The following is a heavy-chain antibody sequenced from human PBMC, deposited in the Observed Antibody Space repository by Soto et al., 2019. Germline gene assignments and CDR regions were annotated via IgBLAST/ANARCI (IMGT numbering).Heavy chain of an antibody. D-gene: IGHD1-1*01. Sequence: EVQLVESGGGLVQPGRSLRLSCAASGFTFDDYAMHWVRQAPGKGLEWVSGISWNSGSIGYADSVKGRFTISRDNAKNSLDPPRNSRRAADTDLYYFAKDAAYKWDGGRYYYYYGMDVWGQGTTVTVSS. J-gene: IGHJ6*02. CDR1: GFTFDDYA. V-gene: IGHV3-9*01. CDR3: AKDAAYKWDGGRYYYYYGMDV. CDR2: ISWNSGSI.